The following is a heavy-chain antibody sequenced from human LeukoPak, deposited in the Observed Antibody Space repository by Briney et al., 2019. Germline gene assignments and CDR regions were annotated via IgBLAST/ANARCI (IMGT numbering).Heavy chain of an antibody. Sequence: FSSXAISWVRQAXGQGLEWMGGIIPIFGTANYAQKFQGRVTITADESTSTAYMELSSLRSEDTAVYYCARGLTMVRGVIYYYGMDVWGQGTTVTVSS. CDR2: IIPIFGTA. J-gene: IGHJ6*02. D-gene: IGHD3-10*01. CDR3: ARGLTMVRGVIYYYGMDV. V-gene: IGHV1-69*01. CDR1: FSSXA.